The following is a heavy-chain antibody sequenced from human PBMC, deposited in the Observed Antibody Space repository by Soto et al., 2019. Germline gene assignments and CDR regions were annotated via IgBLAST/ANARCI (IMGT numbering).Heavy chain of an antibody. V-gene: IGHV1-18*01. CDR3: ATLRFLEWYLSEEAFDI. D-gene: IGHD3-3*01. Sequence: GASVKVSCKASGYTFTSYGISWVRQAPGQGLEWMGWISAYNGNTNYAQKLQGRVTMTTDTSTSTAYMELRSLRSDDTAVYYCATLRFLEWYLSEEAFDIWGQGTMVTISS. J-gene: IGHJ3*02. CDR2: ISAYNGNT. CDR1: GYTFTSYG.